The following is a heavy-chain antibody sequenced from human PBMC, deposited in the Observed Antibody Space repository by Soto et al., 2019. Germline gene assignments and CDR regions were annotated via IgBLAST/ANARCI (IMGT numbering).Heavy chain of an antibody. Sequence: DVQLVESGGGLVQPGRSLRLSCAASGFTFDDYAMHWVRQAPGKGLEWVSGISWNSGSIGYADSVKGRFTISRDNAKNSLYLQMNSLRAEDTALYYCAKDFTTGTLGIYYYYYMDVWGKGTTVTVSS. CDR2: ISWNSGSI. V-gene: IGHV3-9*01. J-gene: IGHJ6*03. D-gene: IGHD1-1*01. CDR3: AKDFTTGTLGIYYYYYMDV. CDR1: GFTFDDYA.